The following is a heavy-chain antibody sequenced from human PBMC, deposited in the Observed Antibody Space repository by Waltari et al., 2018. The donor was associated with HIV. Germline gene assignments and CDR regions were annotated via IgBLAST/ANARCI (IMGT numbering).Heavy chain of an antibody. CDR2: IYSKGKT. D-gene: IGHD3-22*01. CDR1: GFTVSSHY. J-gene: IGHJ6*02. V-gene: IGHV3-53*01. CDR3: DMYYYDSSGYSAAV. Sequence: EVQLVESGGGLIQPGGSLRLSCAASGFTVSSHYMSWVRQAPGKGVGWVFVIYSKGKTYYADSVKGRFTISRDNSKNTLYRQMNRLRVEDTAVYYGDMYYYDSSGYSAAVWGQGTTVTVSS.